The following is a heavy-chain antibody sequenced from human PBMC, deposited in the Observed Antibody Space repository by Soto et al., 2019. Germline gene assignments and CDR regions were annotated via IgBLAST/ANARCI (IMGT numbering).Heavy chain of an antibody. J-gene: IGHJ6*02. Sequence: TGGSLRLSCAASGFTFSNAWMNWVRQAPGKGLEWVGRIKSKTDGGTTDYAAPVKGRFTISRDDSKNTLYLQMNSLKTEDTAVYYCTTDDFESYYYGMDVWGQGTTVTVSS. CDR3: TTDDFESYYYGMDV. CDR2: IKSKTDGGTT. D-gene: IGHD2-21*01. CDR1: GFTFSNAW. V-gene: IGHV3-15*07.